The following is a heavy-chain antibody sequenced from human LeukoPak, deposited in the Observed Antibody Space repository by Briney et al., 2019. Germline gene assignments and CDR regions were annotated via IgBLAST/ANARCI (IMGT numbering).Heavy chain of an antibody. Sequence: GGSLRLSCAASGFTFSSYEMNWVRQAPGKGLEWISYISSGGSTIYYADSVKGRFTISRDNAKNSLYLQMNSLRAEDTAVYYCARANLEEYYDSSGPNFDYWGQGTLVTVS. CDR3: ARANLEEYYDSSGPNFDY. J-gene: IGHJ4*02. CDR1: GFTFSSYE. V-gene: IGHV3-48*03. D-gene: IGHD3-22*01. CDR2: ISSGGSTI.